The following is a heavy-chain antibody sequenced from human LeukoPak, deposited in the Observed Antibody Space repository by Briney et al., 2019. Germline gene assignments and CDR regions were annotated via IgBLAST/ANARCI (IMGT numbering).Heavy chain of an antibody. CDR3: ARTPATTWTNHFDY. V-gene: IGHV4-59*01. D-gene: IGHD4-17*01. CDR1: GGSISTYY. CDR2: MYYSGST. Sequence: PSETLSLTCTVSGGSISTYYWNWIRQSPGKGLEWIGYMYYSGSTNYNPSLKSRVTISVDTSKNESSLKLSSVTAVDTAVYYCARTPATTWTNHFDYWGQGTLVTVSS. J-gene: IGHJ4*02.